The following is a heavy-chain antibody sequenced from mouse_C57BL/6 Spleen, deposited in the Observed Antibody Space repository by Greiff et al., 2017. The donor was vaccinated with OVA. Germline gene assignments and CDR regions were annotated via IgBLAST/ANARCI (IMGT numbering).Heavy chain of an antibody. Sequence: EVQGVESGGGLVKPGGSLKLSCAASGFTFSDYGMHWVRQAPEKGLEWVAYISSGSSTIYYADTVKGRFTISRDNAKNTLFLQMTSLRSEDTAMYYCARPRSIYYDYFYAMDYWGQGTSVTVSS. V-gene: IGHV5-17*01. J-gene: IGHJ4*01. CDR1: GFTFSDYG. D-gene: IGHD2-4*01. CDR3: ARPRSIYYDYFYAMDY. CDR2: ISSGSSTI.